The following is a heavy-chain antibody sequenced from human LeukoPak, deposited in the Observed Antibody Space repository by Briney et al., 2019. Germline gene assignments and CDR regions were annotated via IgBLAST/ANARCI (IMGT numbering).Heavy chain of an antibody. CDR2: INHSGSS. D-gene: IGHD3-3*01. CDR3: ARQRGFLSAYIDL. CDR1: GGSISNYY. Sequence: SETLSLTCTVSGGSISNYYWTWIRQPPGRGLEWIGEINHSGSSNYNPSLKSRVTMSVDTSKNQFSLKLSSVTAADTAVYYCARQRGFLSAYIDLWGRGTPVTVSP. V-gene: IGHV4-34*01. J-gene: IGHJ5*02.